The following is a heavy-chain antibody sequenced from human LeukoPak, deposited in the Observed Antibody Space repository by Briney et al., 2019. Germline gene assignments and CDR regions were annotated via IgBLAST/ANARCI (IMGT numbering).Heavy chain of an antibody. CDR2: IIPILGIA. J-gene: IGHJ4*02. CDR1: GGTFSSYA. CDR3: AREGANFDY. D-gene: IGHD1-26*01. Sequence: SVKVSCKASGGTFSSYAISWVRQAPGQGLEWMGRIIPILGIANYAQKFQGRVTITADKSTSTAYMELNSLRAEDTAVYYCAREGANFDYWGQGTLVTVSS. V-gene: IGHV1-69*04.